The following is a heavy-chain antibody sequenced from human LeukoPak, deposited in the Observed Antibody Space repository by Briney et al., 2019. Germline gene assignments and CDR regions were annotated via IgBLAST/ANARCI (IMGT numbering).Heavy chain of an antibody. D-gene: IGHD2-2*02. J-gene: IGHJ6*04. CDR3: ARGPGVPAAIGDV. CDR1: GGSISSHY. CDR2: IYYSGST. Sequence: SETLSLTCTVSGGSISSHYWSWIRQPPGKGLEWIGYIYYSGSTNYNPSLKSRVTISVDTSKNQFSLKLSSVTAADTAVYYYARGPGVPAAIGDVWGKGTTVTVSS. V-gene: IGHV4-59*11.